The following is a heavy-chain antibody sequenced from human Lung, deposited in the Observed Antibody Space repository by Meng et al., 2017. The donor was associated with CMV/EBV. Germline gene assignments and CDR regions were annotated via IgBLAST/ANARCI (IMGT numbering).Heavy chain of an antibody. V-gene: IGHV3-21*01. Sequence: LXCAASGFTFSSYSMNWVRQAPGKGLEWVSSISSSSSYIYYADSVEGRFTISRDNAKNSLYLQMNSLRAEDTAVYYCARWERTAMDPYYYYGMDVWXQGTTVTVSS. CDR1: GFTFSSYS. CDR2: ISSSSSYI. J-gene: IGHJ6*02. D-gene: IGHD5-18*01. CDR3: ARWERTAMDPYYYYGMDV.